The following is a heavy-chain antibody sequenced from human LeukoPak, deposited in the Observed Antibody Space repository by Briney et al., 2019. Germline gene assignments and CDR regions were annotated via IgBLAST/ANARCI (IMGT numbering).Heavy chain of an antibody. CDR2: INPNSGGT. Sequence: ASVKVSCKASGYTFTGYYIHWVRQAPGQGLEWMGWINPNSGGTDYAQKLQGRVTMTTDTSTSTAYMELRSLRSDDTAVYYCARGGTPVLLYYYGSGSYDYFDYWGQGTLVTVSS. CDR3: ARGGTPVLLYYYGSGSYDYFDY. CDR1: GYTFTGYY. D-gene: IGHD3-10*01. V-gene: IGHV1-2*02. J-gene: IGHJ4*02.